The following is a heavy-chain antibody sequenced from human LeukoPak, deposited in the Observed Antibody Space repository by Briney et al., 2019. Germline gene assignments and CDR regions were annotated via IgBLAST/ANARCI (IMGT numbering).Heavy chain of an antibody. CDR1: GVSMTYYF. D-gene: IGHD3-22*01. Sequence: SQTLSLTCNVSGVSMTYYFRSWIRPPAGGGLQWVGRILSGGTTTYNLSLKSRVTMPIDMSKPQSSLSWTSVTAEDTAVYYFAGVPLYYNDSHDALDLWGQGTVDTVSS. J-gene: IGHJ3*01. CDR2: ILSGGTT. V-gene: IGHV4-4*07. CDR3: AGVPLYYNDSHDALDL.